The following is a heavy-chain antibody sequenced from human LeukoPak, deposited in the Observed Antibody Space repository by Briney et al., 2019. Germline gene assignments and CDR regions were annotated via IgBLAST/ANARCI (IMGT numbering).Heavy chain of an antibody. V-gene: IGHV3-48*03. CDR3: ARAFIRADAFDI. CDR2: ISSSGSTI. D-gene: IGHD4-17*01. J-gene: IGHJ3*02. CDR1: GFTFSSYE. Sequence: GGSLRLSCAASGFTFSSYEMNWVRQAPGKGLEWVSYISSSGSTIYYADSVKGRFTISRDSAKNSLYLQMNSLRAEDTAVYYCARAFIRADAFDIWGQGTMVTVSS.